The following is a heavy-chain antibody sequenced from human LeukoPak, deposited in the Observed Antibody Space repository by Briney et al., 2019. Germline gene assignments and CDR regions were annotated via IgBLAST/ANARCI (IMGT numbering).Heavy chain of an antibody. D-gene: IGHD6-13*01. CDR3: ARSVASAGTSHWGY. CDR1: GGSISSSPFY. J-gene: IGHJ4*02. Sequence: PSETLSLTCIVSGGSISSSPFYWGWIRQPPGEGQEWIGSIYNSGTTYYNPSLKSRITISIDMSRDQFSLKLSSVTAADTGVYYCARSVASAGTSHWGYWGQGSLVTVSS. CDR2: IYNSGTT. V-gene: IGHV4-39*01.